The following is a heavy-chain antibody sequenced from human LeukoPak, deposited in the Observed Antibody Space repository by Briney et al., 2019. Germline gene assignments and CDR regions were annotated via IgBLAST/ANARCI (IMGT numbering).Heavy chain of an antibody. Sequence: PSENLSLTCTVSGGSICSSSYYWGWIRQPPEKGLERIGSIYYSGSTYYNPSLKSRVTISVDTSKNQFSLKLSSVTAADTAVYYCASPGYCSVGSCLDGMDVWGQGTTVTVSS. CDR1: GGSICSSSYY. CDR2: IYYSGST. J-gene: IGHJ6*02. V-gene: IGHV4-39*01. CDR3: ASPGYCSVGSCLDGMDV. D-gene: IGHD2-15*01.